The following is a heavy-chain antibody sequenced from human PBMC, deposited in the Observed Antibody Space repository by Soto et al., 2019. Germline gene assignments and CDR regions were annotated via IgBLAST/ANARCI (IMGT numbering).Heavy chain of an antibody. V-gene: IGHV1-3*01. Sequence: QVQLVQSGTEVKKPGASVKVSCKASSYTFTSYAMHWVRQAPGQKVERLGWINGGDGSTKYSQEFQGRVTFTRDTFATTGYLELTGLRSEDTALYFWARAGVVVPAAKPDQYGFDVWGQGTMVTVSS. CDR2: INGGDGST. CDR1: SYTFTSYA. D-gene: IGHD2-2*01. CDR3: ARAGVVVPAAKPDQYGFDV. J-gene: IGHJ6*02.